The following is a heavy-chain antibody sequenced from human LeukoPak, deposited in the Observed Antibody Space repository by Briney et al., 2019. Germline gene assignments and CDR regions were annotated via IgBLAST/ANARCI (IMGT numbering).Heavy chain of an antibody. J-gene: IGHJ4*02. V-gene: IGHV3-9*01. CDR2: ISWNSGSI. Sequence: GGSLRLSCRGSGFTFSSYAMSWVRQAPGKGLEWVSGISWNSGSIGYADSVKGRFTISRDNAKNSLCLQMNSLRAEDTALYYCAKLTMVRGVVGPLDYWGQGTLVTVSS. CDR1: GFTFSSYA. CDR3: AKLTMVRGVVGPLDY. D-gene: IGHD3-10*01.